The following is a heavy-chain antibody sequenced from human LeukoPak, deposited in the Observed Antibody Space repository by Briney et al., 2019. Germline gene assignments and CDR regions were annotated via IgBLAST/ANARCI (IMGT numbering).Heavy chain of an antibody. CDR1: GFTFSSYW. D-gene: IGHD4-23*01. J-gene: IGHJ6*03. Sequence: GGSLRLSCAASGFTFSSYWMSWVRQAPGKGLEWVANIKQDGSEKYYVDSVKGRFTISRDNAKNSLYLQMNSLRAEDTAVYYCARAGRDGGNFYYYYYMDVWGKGTTVTISS. V-gene: IGHV3-7*01. CDR3: ARAGRDGGNFYYYYYMDV. CDR2: IKQDGSEK.